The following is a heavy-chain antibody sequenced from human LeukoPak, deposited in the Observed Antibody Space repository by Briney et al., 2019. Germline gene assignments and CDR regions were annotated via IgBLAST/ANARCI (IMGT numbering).Heavy chain of an antibody. CDR2: ISGSGGST. D-gene: IGHD3-10*02. J-gene: IGHJ6*04. CDR3: AELGITMIGGV. CDR1: GFTFSSYE. Sequence: PGGSLRLSCAVSGFTFSSYEMNWVRQAPGKGLEWVSAISGSGGSTYYADSVKGRFTISRDNSKNTLYLQMNSLRAEDTAVYYCAELGITMIGGVWGKGTTVTISS. V-gene: IGHV3-23*01.